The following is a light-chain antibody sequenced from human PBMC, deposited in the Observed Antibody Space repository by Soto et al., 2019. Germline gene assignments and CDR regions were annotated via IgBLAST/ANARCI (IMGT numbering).Light chain of an antibody. CDR3: QQYGNSPSWT. CDR1: QSVSSSY. Sequence: EIVLTQSTGTLSLSPGERATLSCRASQSVSSSYLAWYQQKPGQAPRLLIYGASSRATGIPDRFSGSGSGTDFTLTISRLEPEDFAVYYCQQYGNSPSWTFGQGTKVDIK. CDR2: GAS. J-gene: IGKJ1*01. V-gene: IGKV3-20*01.